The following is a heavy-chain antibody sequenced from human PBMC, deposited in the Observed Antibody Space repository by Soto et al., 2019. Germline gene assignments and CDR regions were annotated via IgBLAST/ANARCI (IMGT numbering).Heavy chain of an antibody. J-gene: IGHJ6*02. D-gene: IGHD3-10*01. CDR1: GGTFSTHA. Sequence: GTSVKVTCKASGGTFSTHAISWVRKAPGEGLEWMGGISPIFGTANYAQKFQGRVTITADESTSTAYMELSSLRSEDTAVYYCTRDRFGGRNPYYGMDVWGQGTTVTVSS. CDR2: ISPIFGTA. CDR3: TRDRFGGRNPYYGMDV. V-gene: IGHV1-69*13.